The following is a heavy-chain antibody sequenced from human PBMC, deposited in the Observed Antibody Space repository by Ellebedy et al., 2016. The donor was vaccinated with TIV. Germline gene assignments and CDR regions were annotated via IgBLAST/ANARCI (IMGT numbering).Heavy chain of an antibody. J-gene: IGHJ6*02. V-gene: IGHV4-30-4*08. CDR3: ARVVAVTTYYYYYGMDV. Sequence: SETLSLXXTVSGGSISSGVYYWSWIRQHPGKGLEWIGYIYYSGSTYYNPSLKSRVTISVDTSKNQFSLKLSSVTAADTAVYYCARVVAVTTYYYYYGMDVWGQGTTVTVSS. D-gene: IGHD2-15*01. CDR1: GGSISSGVYY. CDR2: IYYSGST.